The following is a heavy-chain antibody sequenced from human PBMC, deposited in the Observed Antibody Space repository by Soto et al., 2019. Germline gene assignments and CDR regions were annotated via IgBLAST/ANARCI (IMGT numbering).Heavy chain of an antibody. Sequence: QVQLVQSGAEVKKPGSSVKVSCKASGGTFSSYAISWVRQAPGQGLEWMGGIIPIFGTANYAQKFQGRVTITADESTSTAYMELSSLRSEDTAVYYCARGIDAGTVVTGSQRVYYFDYWGQGTLVTVSS. CDR2: IIPIFGTA. D-gene: IGHD3-10*01. CDR1: GGTFSSYA. V-gene: IGHV1-69*12. CDR3: ARGIDAGTVVTGSQRVYYFDY. J-gene: IGHJ4*02.